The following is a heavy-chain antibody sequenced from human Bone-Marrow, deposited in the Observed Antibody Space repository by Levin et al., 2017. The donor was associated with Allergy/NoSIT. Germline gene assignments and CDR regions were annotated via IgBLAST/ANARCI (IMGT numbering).Heavy chain of an antibody. CDR3: TWGGGSYDF. V-gene: IGHV3-15*01. CDR2: IKSETNVGTT. Sequence: GESLKISCATSGFSFNDAWLSWVRQAPGKGLEWVGRIKSETNVGTTDYAAAVKDRFIISRDASKETLYLQMSSLKTEDTAVYFCTWGGGSYDFWGQGDLVTVSS. CDR1: GFSFNDAW. J-gene: IGHJ4*02. D-gene: IGHD3-10*01.